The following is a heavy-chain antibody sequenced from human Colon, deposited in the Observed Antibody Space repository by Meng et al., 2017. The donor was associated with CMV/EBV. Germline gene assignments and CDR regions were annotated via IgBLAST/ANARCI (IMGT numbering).Heavy chain of an antibody. J-gene: IGHJ4*02. CDR3: ARVSQRYGVDFDY. CDR1: GFTFSTHS. CDR2: IKPDGSGK. D-gene: IGHD3-9*01. V-gene: IGHV3-7*01. Sequence: GESQKISCAASGFTFSTHSMSWVRLAPGKGLEWVANIKPDGSGKYYVDSVKGRFSISRDNGKNYVDSVKGRFTISRDNAKNSLFLQMNSLRAEDTAVYYCARVSQRYGVDFDYWGQGTLVTVSS.